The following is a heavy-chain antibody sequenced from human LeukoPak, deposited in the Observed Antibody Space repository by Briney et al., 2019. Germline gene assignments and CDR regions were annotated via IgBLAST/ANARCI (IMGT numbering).Heavy chain of an antibody. Sequence: PGGSLRLSCAASGFTFSTYAMNWVRQAPGKGLEWVSYITDDSLTMYYTDSVKGRFSISRDNAKNSLYLQMNSLRAEDTAVYYCARGGSYADQKSIAARRPYRAFDYWGQGTLVTVSS. V-gene: IGHV3-48*04. D-gene: IGHD6-6*01. CDR1: GFTFSTYA. J-gene: IGHJ4*02. CDR3: ARGGSYADQKSIAARRPYRAFDY. CDR2: ITDDSLTM.